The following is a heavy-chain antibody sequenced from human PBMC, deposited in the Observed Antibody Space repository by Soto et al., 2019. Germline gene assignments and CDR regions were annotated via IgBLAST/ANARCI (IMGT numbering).Heavy chain of an antibody. CDR2: ISYDGSDK. V-gene: IGHV3-30*18. CDR3: AKDEDFGPFDY. J-gene: IGHJ4*02. D-gene: IGHD3-16*01. CDR1: GFSFSKYA. Sequence: PGGSLRLSCAASGFSFSKYAIHWVRQAPGKGLEWVAVISYDGSDKYYADSVRGRFTPSRDNPKNTVYMQMDRLRPEDAAVYYCAKDEDFGPFDYWGQGTLVTVSS.